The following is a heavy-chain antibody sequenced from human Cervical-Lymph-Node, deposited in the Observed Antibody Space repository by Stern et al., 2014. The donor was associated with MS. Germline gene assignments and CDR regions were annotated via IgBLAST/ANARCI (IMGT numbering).Heavy chain of an antibody. V-gene: IGHV1-69*01. D-gene: IGHD2-2*02. J-gene: IGHJ6*02. CDR3: ARDPRRRSCRSPTCYTPLDYYYYPMDV. CDR2: IIPIFGAP. CDR1: GGTLSNYA. Sequence: QVQLVQSGAEVKKPGSSVKVSCTASGGTLSNYAISWVRQAPGQGLEWVGGIIPIFGAPPYAPKFQGRVTITADESTNIAYMELSSLRSEDTAVYFCARDPRRRSCRSPTCYTPLDYYYYPMDVWGQGTTVTVSS.